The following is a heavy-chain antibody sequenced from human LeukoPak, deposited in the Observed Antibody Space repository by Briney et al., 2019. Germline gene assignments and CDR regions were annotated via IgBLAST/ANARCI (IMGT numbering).Heavy chain of an antibody. D-gene: IGHD3-10*01. V-gene: IGHV3-23*01. CDR1: GFTFSSYA. Sequence: GGSLILSCAASGFTFSSYAMSWVRQAPGKGLEWVSAISGSGGSTYYADSVKGRFTISRDNSKNTLYLQMNSLRAEDTAVYYCANGGVLLWFGDQFGYWGQGTLVTVSS. CDR3: ANGGVLLWFGDQFGY. CDR2: ISGSGGST. J-gene: IGHJ4*02.